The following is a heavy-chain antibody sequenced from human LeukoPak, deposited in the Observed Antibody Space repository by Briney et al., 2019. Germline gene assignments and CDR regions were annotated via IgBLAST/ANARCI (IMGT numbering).Heavy chain of an antibody. V-gene: IGHV3-9*01. CDR3: AKGRLHGYSSSWYDY. J-gene: IGHJ4*02. Sequence: SLRLSCAASGCTFDDYAMHWIRQAPGKGLEWVSGISWNSGSIGYADSVKGRFTISRDNAKNSLYMQMNSLRAEDTALYYCAKGRLHGYSSSWYDYWGQGTLVTVSS. D-gene: IGHD6-13*01. CDR1: GCTFDDYA. CDR2: ISWNSGSI.